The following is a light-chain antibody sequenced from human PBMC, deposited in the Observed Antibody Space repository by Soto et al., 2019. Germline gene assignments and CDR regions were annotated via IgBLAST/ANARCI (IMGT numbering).Light chain of an antibody. CDR3: QQYNNWYWT. Sequence: EIVMTQSPATLSVSPGERATLSCRASQSVSSNLAWYQQKPGQAPRLLIYGASTRATGIPARFSGSGSGTEFTLTISSLQSEDFAVYYCQQYNNWYWTFDQGTKVEIK. V-gene: IGKV3D-15*01. CDR2: GAS. J-gene: IGKJ1*01. CDR1: QSVSSN.